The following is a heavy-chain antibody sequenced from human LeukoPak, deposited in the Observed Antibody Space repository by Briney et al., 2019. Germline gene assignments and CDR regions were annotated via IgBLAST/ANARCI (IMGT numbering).Heavy chain of an antibody. V-gene: IGHV4-59*01. CDR2: IYYSGST. Sequence: SETLSLTCTVPGCSISSYYWSWIRQPPGKGLEWIGYIYYSGSTNYNPSLKSRVTISVDKSKNQFSLKLRSVTAADTAVYYCARRTIYAWSAFDIWGQGTMVTVSS. J-gene: IGHJ3*02. D-gene: IGHD3-3*01. CDR1: GCSISSYY. CDR3: ARRTIYAWSAFDI.